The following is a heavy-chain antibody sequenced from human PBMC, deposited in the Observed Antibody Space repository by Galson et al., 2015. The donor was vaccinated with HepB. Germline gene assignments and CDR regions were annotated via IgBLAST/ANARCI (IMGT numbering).Heavy chain of an antibody. Sequence: IYYSGSTNYNPSLKSRVTISVDTSKNQFSLTLSSVTAADTAVYYCARGYYYDSSGYWYFDLWGRGTLVTVSS. J-gene: IGHJ2*01. CDR2: IYYSGST. CDR3: ARGYYYDSSGYWYFDL. D-gene: IGHD3-22*01. V-gene: IGHV4-59*09.